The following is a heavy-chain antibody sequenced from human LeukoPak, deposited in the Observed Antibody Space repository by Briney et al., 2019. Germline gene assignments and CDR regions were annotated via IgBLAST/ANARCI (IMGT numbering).Heavy chain of an antibody. CDR1: GFTFSSYS. J-gene: IGHJ4*02. D-gene: IGHD1-26*01. Sequence: GGSLRLSCAASGFTFSSYSMNWVRQAPGKGLEWVSSISSSSSYIYYADSVKGRFTISRDNAKNSLYLQINSLRAEDTAVYYCARDMAVGATPPFFDYWGQGTLVTVSS. V-gene: IGHV3-21*01. CDR2: ISSSSSYI. CDR3: ARDMAVGATPPFFDY.